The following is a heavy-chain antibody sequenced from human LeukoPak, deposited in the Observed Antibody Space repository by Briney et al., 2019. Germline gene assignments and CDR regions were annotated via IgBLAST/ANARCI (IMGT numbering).Heavy chain of an antibody. J-gene: IGHJ4*02. CDR2: LRKDATYS. V-gene: IGHV3-30*02. CDR3: ASGGPTRGTLAS. D-gene: IGHD1-26*01. CDR1: GFPFSSYG. Sequence: PGWSLTLSCAASGFPFSSYGMYWVRQTPDKGLQGVGYLRKDATYSNYADSVRARVTISRDHSKNTPDLKMNSLRVEDTAVYYCASGGPTRGTLASWGQGTLVTVSS.